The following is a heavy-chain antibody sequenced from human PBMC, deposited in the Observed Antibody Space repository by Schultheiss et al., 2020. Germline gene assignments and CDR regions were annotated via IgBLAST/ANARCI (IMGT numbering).Heavy chain of an antibody. D-gene: IGHD6-6*01. CDR1: GFTVSSNY. CDR2: IYSGGST. V-gene: IGHV3-53*01. CDR3: ARVGLAARYFDY. Sequence: WGSLRLPCAASGFTVSSNYMSWVRQAPGKGLEWVSVIYSGGSTYYADSVKGRFTISRDNSKNTLYLQMNSLRAEDTAVYYCARVGLAARYFDYWGQGTLVTVSS. J-gene: IGHJ4*02.